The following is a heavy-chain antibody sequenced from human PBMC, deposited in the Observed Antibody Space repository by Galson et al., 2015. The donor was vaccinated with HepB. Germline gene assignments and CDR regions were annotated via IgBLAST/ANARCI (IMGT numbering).Heavy chain of an antibody. CDR2: INPSGGST. CDR3: ARDVPDSSSSFFDY. V-gene: IGHV1-46*03. CDR1: GYAFTGYY. D-gene: IGHD6-6*01. J-gene: IGHJ4*02. Sequence: SGYAFTGYYMHWVRQAPGQGLEWMGRINPSGGSTSYAQKFQGRVTMTRDTSTSTVYMELSSLRSEDTAVYYCARDVPDSSSSFFDYWGQGTLVTVSS.